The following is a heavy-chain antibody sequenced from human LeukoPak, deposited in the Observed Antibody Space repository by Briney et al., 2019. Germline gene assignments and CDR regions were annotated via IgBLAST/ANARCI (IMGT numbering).Heavy chain of an antibody. V-gene: IGHV3-23*01. CDR3: VKDHGWLLYS. Sequence: PGGSLRLSCTAPGFNFSTYWMTWVRQVPGKGLEWVSGISVDGATTYYAGSVEGRFTISRDNSKNTLYLQMNSLGADDTAVYYCVKDHGWLLYSWGQGTLVTVSS. CDR2: ISVDGATT. J-gene: IGHJ4*02. D-gene: IGHD3-9*01. CDR1: GFNFSTYW.